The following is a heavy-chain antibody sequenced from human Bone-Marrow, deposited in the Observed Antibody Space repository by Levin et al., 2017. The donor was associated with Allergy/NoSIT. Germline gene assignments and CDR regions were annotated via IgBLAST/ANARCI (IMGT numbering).Heavy chain of an antibody. Sequence: GGSLRLSCEGSGYSFTSYWIGWVRQMPGKGLEWMGVIYPYNSDTIYSPSFEGQVTISVDQSISTAYLQWGSLKASDTAIYYCARHGIAAAGTYQYYMDVWGKGTAVTV. CDR2: IYPYNSDT. CDR3: ARHGIAAAGTYQYYMDV. V-gene: IGHV5-51*01. J-gene: IGHJ6*03. CDR1: GYSFTSYW. D-gene: IGHD6-25*01.